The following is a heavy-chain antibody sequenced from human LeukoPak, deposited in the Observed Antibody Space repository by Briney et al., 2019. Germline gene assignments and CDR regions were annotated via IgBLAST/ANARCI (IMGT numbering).Heavy chain of an antibody. CDR2: THHSGTT. J-gene: IGHJ4*02. CDR1: GYSISSGSY. V-gene: IGHV4-38-2*02. D-gene: IGHD6-19*01. Sequence: SETLSLTCTVSGYSISSGSYWGWIRQPPGKGLEWIGSTHHSGTTYYNPSLKSRVTISIDTSKNQFSLMLSSVTAADTAVYYCASRSGWYFYYFDYWGQGTLVTVSS. CDR3: ASRSGWYFYYFDY.